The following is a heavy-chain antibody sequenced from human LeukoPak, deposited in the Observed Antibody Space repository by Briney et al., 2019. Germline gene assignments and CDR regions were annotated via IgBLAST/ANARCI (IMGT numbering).Heavy chain of an antibody. D-gene: IGHD2-15*01. CDR2: IIPIFGTA. J-gene: IGHJ4*02. V-gene: IGHV1-69*05. CDR1: GGTFSSYA. CDR3: ATRGLVVVAGGGDY. Sequence: GSSVKVSCKASGGTFSSYAVSWVRQAPGQGLEWMGRIIPIFGTANYAQKFQGRVTITTDESTSTAYMELSSLRSEDTAVYYCATRGLVVVAGGGDYWGQGTLVTVSS.